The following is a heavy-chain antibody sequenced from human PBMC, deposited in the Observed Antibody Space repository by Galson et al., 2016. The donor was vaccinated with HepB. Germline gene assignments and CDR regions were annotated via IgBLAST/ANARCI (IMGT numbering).Heavy chain of an antibody. CDR3: ASKGKEWLVHGYFDY. Sequence: ETLSLTCSVSGSSINSSSFYWGWIRQSPGRGLEWIGTLYFGANTYYNPSLKSRVTISVDTSNNQFSLKLTSVTAEDTAIYYCASKGKEWLVHGYFDYWGQGTLATVSS. CDR1: GSSINSSSFY. J-gene: IGHJ4*02. V-gene: IGHV4-39*01. CDR2: LYFGANT. D-gene: IGHD6-19*01.